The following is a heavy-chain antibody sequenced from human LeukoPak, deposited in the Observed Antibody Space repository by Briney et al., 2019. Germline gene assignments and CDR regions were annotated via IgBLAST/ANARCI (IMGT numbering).Heavy chain of an antibody. D-gene: IGHD3-10*01. CDR2: IKQDGSEK. J-gene: IGHJ4*02. CDR3: AKDLWAFDY. CDR1: GFTFSSYW. Sequence: PGGSLRLSCAASGFTFSSYWMSWVRQAPGKGLEWVANIKQDGSEKYYVDSVKGRFTISRDNSKNTLYLQMNSLRAEDTAVYYCAKDLWAFDYWGQGTLVTVSS. V-gene: IGHV3-7*03.